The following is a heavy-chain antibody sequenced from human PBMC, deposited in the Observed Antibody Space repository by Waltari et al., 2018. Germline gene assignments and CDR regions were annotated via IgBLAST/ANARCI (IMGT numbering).Heavy chain of an antibody. CDR3: ARLAPRTYRSPVPGRHYYYGTDV. CDR2: ISNDETTL. D-gene: IGHD3-10*01. V-gene: IGHV3-74*03. J-gene: IGHJ6*02. Sequence: EEQLLESGGGLVQPGDSLRLSCAASGFRFSNYWMNWVRQAPGKGLVGVARISNDETTLTYADSVKGRFTISRDNAKNTVYLQMKRLRADDTAVYYCARLAPRTYRSPVPGRHYYYGTDVWGQGTTVTVSS. CDR1: GFRFSNYW.